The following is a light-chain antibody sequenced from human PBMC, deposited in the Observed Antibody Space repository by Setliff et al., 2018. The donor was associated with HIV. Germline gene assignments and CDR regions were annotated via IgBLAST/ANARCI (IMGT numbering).Light chain of an antibody. CDR3: CSYAGSKTFDV. J-gene: IGLJ1*01. CDR1: STDVGTYSL. Sequence: QSALAQPASVSGSAGQLITISCTGTSTDVGTYSLVSWYQQHPAKAPKLIIYEVTKRPSGVSNRFSGSTSGNTAYLTISGLQPADEADSYCCSYAGSKTFDVFGTGTKVNVL. V-gene: IGLV2-23*02. CDR2: EVT.